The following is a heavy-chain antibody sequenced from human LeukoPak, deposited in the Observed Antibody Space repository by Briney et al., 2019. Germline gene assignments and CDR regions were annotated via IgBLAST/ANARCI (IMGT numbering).Heavy chain of an antibody. V-gene: IGHV4-39*07. D-gene: IGHD2-21*02. Sequence: SETLSLTCTVSGGSISSYYWSWIRQPPGKGLEWIGSIYYSGSTYYNPSLKSRVTISVDTSKNQFSLKLSSVTAADTAVYYCARERAYCGGDCYHYYYYYMDVWGKGTTVTVSS. J-gene: IGHJ6*03. CDR1: GGSISSYY. CDR2: IYYSGST. CDR3: ARERAYCGGDCYHYYYYYMDV.